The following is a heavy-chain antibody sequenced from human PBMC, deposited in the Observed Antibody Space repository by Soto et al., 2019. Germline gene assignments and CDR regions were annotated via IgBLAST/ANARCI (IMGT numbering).Heavy chain of an antibody. CDR3: ARDQSTISYYYGMDV. J-gene: IGHJ6*02. Sequence: GASVKVSCKDSGGTFSSYAISWVRQAPGQGLEWMGGIIPIFGTANYAQKFQGRVTITADESTSTAYMELSSLRSEDTAVYYCARDQSTISYYYGMDVWGQGTTVTVSS. D-gene: IGHD1-26*01. CDR1: GGTFSSYA. V-gene: IGHV1-69*13. CDR2: IIPIFGTA.